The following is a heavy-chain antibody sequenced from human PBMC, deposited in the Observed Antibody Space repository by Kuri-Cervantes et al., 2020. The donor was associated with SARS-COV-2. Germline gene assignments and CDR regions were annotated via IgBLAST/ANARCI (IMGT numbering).Heavy chain of an antibody. Sequence: ASVQVSCKVSGYTLTELSMHWVRQAPGKGLEWMGGFDTEDGETIYAQKFQGRVTMTEDTSTDTAYMELSSLRSEDTAVYYCATSPVVVVGGWFDPWGQGTLVTVSS. CDR1: GYTLTELS. J-gene: IGHJ5*02. V-gene: IGHV1-24*01. CDR2: FDTEDGET. CDR3: ATSPVVVVGGWFDP. D-gene: IGHD2-15*01.